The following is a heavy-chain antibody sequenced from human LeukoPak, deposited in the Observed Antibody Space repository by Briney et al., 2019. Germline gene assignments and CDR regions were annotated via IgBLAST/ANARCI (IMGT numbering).Heavy chain of an antibody. CDR1: GGSISSYY. CDR3: ARQGRSGYDFWSGYYLDV. CDR2: IYYSGST. D-gene: IGHD3-3*01. V-gene: IGHV4-59*08. J-gene: IGHJ6*02. Sequence: SETLSLTCTVSGGSISSYYWSWIRQPPRKGLEWIGYIYYSGSTNYNPSLKSRVTISVDTSKNQFSLKLSSVTAADTAVYYCARQGRSGYDFWSGYYLDVWGQGTTVTVSS.